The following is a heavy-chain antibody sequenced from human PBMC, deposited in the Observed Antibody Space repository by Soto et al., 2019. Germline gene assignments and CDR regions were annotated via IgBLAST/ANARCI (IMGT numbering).Heavy chain of an antibody. V-gene: IGHV4-34*01. Sequence: SETLSLTCAVYGGSFSGYYWSWIRQPPGKGLEWIGEINHSGSTNYNPSLKSRVTISVDTSKNQFSLKLSSVTAADTAVYYCARYRKYSSPFNWFDPWGQGTLVTVSS. D-gene: IGHD6-6*01. CDR2: INHSGST. CDR1: GGSFSGYY. CDR3: ARYRKYSSPFNWFDP. J-gene: IGHJ5*02.